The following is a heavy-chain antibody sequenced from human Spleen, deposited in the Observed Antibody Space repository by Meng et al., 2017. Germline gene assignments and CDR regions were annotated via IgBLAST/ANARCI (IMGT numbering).Heavy chain of an antibody. CDR1: GFTFSSYA. J-gene: IGHJ4*02. D-gene: IGHD6-19*01. CDR2: ISSSGRST. Sequence: GESLKISCAASGFTFSSYAMSWVRQAPGKGLEWVSAISSSGRSTYYADSVKGRFTISRDNSKNTLYLEMNSLRAEDTAVYYCAGGSSGWYFFDYWGQGTLVTVSS. V-gene: IGHV3-23*01. CDR3: AGGSSGWYFFDY.